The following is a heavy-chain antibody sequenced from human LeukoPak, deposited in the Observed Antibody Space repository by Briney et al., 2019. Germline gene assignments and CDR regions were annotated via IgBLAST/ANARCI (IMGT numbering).Heavy chain of an antibody. V-gene: IGHV3-21*01. CDR3: ARPLFSGYCSSTSCYDAFDI. CDR1: GFTFSSYS. D-gene: IGHD2-2*03. J-gene: IGHJ3*02. Sequence: GGSLRLSCAASGFTFSSYSMNWVRQAPGKGLEWVSSISSSSSYIYYEDSVKGRFTISRDNAKNSLYLQMNSLRAEDTAVYYCARPLFSGYCSSTSCYDAFDIWGQGTMVTVSS. CDR2: ISSSSSYI.